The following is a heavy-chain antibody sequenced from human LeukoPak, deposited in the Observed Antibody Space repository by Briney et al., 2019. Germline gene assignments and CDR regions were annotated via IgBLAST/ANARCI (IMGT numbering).Heavy chain of an antibody. V-gene: IGHV1-18*01. CDR1: GGTFSSYG. Sequence: GASVKVSCKASGGTFSSYGISWVRQAPGQGLEWMGWISAYNGNTNYAQKLQGRVTMTTDTSTSTAYMGLRSLRSDDTAVYYCARDLEATPFDYWGQGTLVTVSS. CDR2: ISAYNGNT. D-gene: IGHD5-12*01. CDR3: ARDLEATPFDY. J-gene: IGHJ4*02.